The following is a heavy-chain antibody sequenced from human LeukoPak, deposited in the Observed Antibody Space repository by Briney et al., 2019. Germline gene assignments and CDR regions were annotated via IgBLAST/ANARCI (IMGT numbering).Heavy chain of an antibody. D-gene: IGHD2-2*01. CDR1: GGTFSYYT. J-gene: IGHJ4*02. CDR3: ARGLYCSSTSCYLIDY. Sequence: SVKVSCKASGGTFSYYTISWVRQAPGQGLEWMGRIIPFLGITNYAQKFQGRVTITADKSTSTAYMELSSLRSEDTAVYYCARGLYCSSTSCYLIDYWGQGTLVTVSS. V-gene: IGHV1-69*02. CDR2: IIPFLGIT.